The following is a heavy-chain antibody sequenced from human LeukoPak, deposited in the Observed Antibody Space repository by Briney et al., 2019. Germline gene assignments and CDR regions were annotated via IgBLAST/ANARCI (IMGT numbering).Heavy chain of an antibody. CDR3: ARVDSYGYTSGFDY. J-gene: IGHJ4*02. Sequence: GASVKVSCKASGYTITGYYIHWVRQAPGQGPEWMGWINPDSGGTNFPQKFQGRVTMTRDTSISTAYMELSRLRSDDTAVYHCARVDSYGYTSGFDYWGQGTLVTVSS. V-gene: IGHV1-2*02. CDR2: INPDSGGT. CDR1: GYTITGYY. D-gene: IGHD5-18*01.